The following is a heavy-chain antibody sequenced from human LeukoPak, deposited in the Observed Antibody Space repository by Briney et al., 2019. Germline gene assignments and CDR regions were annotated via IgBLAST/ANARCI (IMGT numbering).Heavy chain of an antibody. CDR2: IYHSGST. D-gene: IGHD2-2*01. Sequence: PSETLSLTCAVYGGSFSGYYWSWIRQPPGKGLEWIGEIYHSGSTNYNPSPKSRGTISVDTSKNQFSLKLSSVTAADTAVYYCARGPVGPAAIRWYEWGQGTLVTVSS. CDR1: GGSFSGYY. V-gene: IGHV4-34*01. CDR3: ARGPVGPAAIRWYE. J-gene: IGHJ4*02.